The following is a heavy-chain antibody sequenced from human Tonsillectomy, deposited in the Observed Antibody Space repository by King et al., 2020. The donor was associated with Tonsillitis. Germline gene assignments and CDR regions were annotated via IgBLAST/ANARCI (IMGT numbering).Heavy chain of an antibody. J-gene: IGHJ4*02. Sequence: VQLVESGGGVVQPGRSLRLSCAASGFTFSSYGMHWVRQAPGKGLEWVAVISYDGSNKYYADSVKGRFTISRDNSKNTLYLQMNSLRAEDTAVYYCAKDQEWRYCSGGSCYYFDYWGQGTLVTVSS. V-gene: IGHV3-30*18. CDR1: GFTFSSYG. CDR2: ISYDGSNK. CDR3: AKDQEWRYCSGGSCYYFDY. D-gene: IGHD2-15*01.